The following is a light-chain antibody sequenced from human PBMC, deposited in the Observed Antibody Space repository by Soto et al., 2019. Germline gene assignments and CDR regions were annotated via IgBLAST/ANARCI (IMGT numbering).Light chain of an antibody. CDR3: RQCNVFHRP. J-gene: IGKJ4*01. CDR1: QNINRW. V-gene: IGKV1-5*03. CDR2: KAS. Sequence: DIQMTQSPSTLSASVGDTVTITCRASQNINRWLAWYQQRPGKAPNLLSHKASSLEGGVPSRFSRSASGTELTGTISSLQPDDFAASFCRQCNVFHRPFGGGTKVEI.